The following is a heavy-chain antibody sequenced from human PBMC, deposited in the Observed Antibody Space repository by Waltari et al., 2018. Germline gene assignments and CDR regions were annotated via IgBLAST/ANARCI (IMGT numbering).Heavy chain of an antibody. Sequence: QVQLVESGGGVVQPGRSLRLSCAASGFTFSSYAMRWVRQAPGKGLEWLAVISYDGSNKYYADSVKGRFTISRDNSKNTLYLQMNSLRAEDTAVYYCARDWWKVRQQLRGLPGYWGQGTLVTVSS. CDR2: ISYDGSNK. CDR3: ARDWWKVRQQLRGLPGY. V-gene: IGHV3-30-3*01. CDR1: GFTFSSYA. D-gene: IGHD6-13*01. J-gene: IGHJ4*02.